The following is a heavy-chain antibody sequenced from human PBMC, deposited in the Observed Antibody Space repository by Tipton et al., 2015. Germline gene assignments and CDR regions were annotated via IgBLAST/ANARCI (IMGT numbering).Heavy chain of an antibody. J-gene: IGHJ6*02. CDR1: GGSISSSNW. V-gene: IGHV4-4*02. D-gene: IGHD6-19*01. Sequence: TLSLTCAVSGGSISSSNWWSWVRQPPGKGLEWIAEITHSGSTNYNPSLKSRVTISVDTSKNQFSLKLTSVTAADTAVYYCASRGAGTSHYAMDVWGQGTTVTVSS. CDR3: ASRGAGTSHYAMDV. CDR2: ITHSGST.